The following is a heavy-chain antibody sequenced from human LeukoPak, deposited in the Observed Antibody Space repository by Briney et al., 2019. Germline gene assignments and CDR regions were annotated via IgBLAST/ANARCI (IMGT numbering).Heavy chain of an antibody. J-gene: IGHJ6*03. D-gene: IGHD3-3*01. CDR2: ISSSSSNI. CDR3: ARLLYNFGAYMDV. CDR1: GFSFSNYG. V-gene: IGHV3-21*01. Sequence: GGSLRLSCAASGFSFSNYGMNWLRQAPGKGLEWVSSISSSSSNIYYADSVKGRFTISRDNAKNSLHLQMSSLRAEDTAVYYCARLLYNFGAYMDVWGKGTTVTVSS.